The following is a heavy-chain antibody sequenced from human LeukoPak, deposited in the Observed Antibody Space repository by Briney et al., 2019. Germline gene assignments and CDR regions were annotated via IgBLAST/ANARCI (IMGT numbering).Heavy chain of an antibody. Sequence: ESGXXLLNPTQTLTLTCTFSGFSLSTSGVGVGWIRQPPGKALEWLSLIYWDDDKRYSPSLKSRLTITKDTSKNQVVLTMTNMDPVDTATYYCAHRRDSNHQLVYWGQGTLVTVSS. D-gene: IGHD3/OR15-3a*01. V-gene: IGHV2-5*02. CDR1: GFSLSTSGVG. CDR3: AHRRDSNHQLVY. CDR2: IYWDDDK. J-gene: IGHJ4*02.